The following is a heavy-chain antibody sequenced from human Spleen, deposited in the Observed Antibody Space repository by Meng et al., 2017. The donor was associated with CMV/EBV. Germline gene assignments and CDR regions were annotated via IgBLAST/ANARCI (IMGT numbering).Heavy chain of an antibody. J-gene: IGHJ4*02. Sequence: VYGGSVSGYYWSWIRQPPGKGLEWIGEINHSGSTNYNPSLKSRVTISVDTSKNQFSLKLSSVTAADTAVYYCARGGNYGSGSYFFDYWGQGTLVTVSS. D-gene: IGHD3-10*01. CDR2: INHSGST. CDR3: ARGGNYGSGSYFFDY. CDR1: GGSVSGYY. V-gene: IGHV4-34*01.